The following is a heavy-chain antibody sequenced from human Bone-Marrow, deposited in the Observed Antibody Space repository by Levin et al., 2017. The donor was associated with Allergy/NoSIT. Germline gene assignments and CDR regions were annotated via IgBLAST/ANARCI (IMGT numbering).Heavy chain of an antibody. V-gene: IGHV1-18*01. CDR3: ARYNQRMVVTSPGDLDI. J-gene: IGHJ3*02. CDR2: ISPLNNKI. D-gene: IGHD2-21*02. Sequence: ASVKVSCKASGYIFTTNGITWVRQAPGQGLEWMGWISPLNNKIIYAEKFQDRVTMTTDTATSTAYMELKSLKSDDTAMYFCARYNQRMVVTSPGDLDIWGQGTMVTVSS. CDR1: GYIFTTNG.